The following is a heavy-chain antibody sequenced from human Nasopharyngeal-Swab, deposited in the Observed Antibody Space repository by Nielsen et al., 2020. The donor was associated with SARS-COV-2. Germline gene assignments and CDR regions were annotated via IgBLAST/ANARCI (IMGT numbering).Heavy chain of an antibody. CDR2: INPNSGGT. D-gene: IGHD6-19*01. J-gene: IGHJ6*02. V-gene: IGHV1-2*02. Sequence: SVKVSCKASGYTFTGYYMHWVRQAPGQGLEWMGWINPNSGGTNYAQKFQGRVTMTRDTSISTAYMELSRLRSDDTAVHYCARDPTSVAGTGDYYYGMDVWGQGTTVTVSS. CDR1: GYTFTGYY. CDR3: ARDPTSVAGTGDYYYGMDV.